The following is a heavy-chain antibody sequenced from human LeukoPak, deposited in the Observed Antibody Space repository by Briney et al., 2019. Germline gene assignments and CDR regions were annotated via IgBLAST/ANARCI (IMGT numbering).Heavy chain of an antibody. Sequence: SVTLSLTCTVSGGSISSYYWSWIRQPPGKGLEWIGYIYYSGSTNYNPSLKSRVTISVDTSKNQFSLKLSSVTAADTAVYYCERVDTAILPYFDYWGQGTLVTVSS. J-gene: IGHJ4*02. CDR2: IYYSGST. CDR3: ERVDTAILPYFDY. CDR1: GGSISSYY. D-gene: IGHD5-18*01. V-gene: IGHV4-59*01.